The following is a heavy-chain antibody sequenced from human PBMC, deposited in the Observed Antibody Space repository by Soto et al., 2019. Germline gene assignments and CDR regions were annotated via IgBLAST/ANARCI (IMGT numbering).Heavy chain of an antibody. Sequence: QLQLQESGSGLVKPSQTLSLTCTVSGGSISSGGYAWNWIRQAPGKGLEWIGYIYHSGYTLYNPSLKGRVTVSVDKSKNHFSLHLTSVTAADPAVYYCARDQLEGNWFDPWGQGTLVTVSS. J-gene: IGHJ5*02. V-gene: IGHV4-30-2*01. CDR2: IYHSGYT. CDR1: GGSISSGGYA. CDR3: ARDQLEGNWFDP. D-gene: IGHD1-1*01.